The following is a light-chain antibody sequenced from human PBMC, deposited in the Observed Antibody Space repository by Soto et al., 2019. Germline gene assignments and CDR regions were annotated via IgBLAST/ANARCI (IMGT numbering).Light chain of an antibody. Sequence: DMQMTQSPSSLSASVGDRATITCRASQGISNYLAWYQQKPGKVPKLLIYTASTWQSGFPARFSGSGSGTDFTLTISSLQPEDVATYYCQKYNSAPYTFGQGTNLEIK. CDR3: QKYNSAPYT. J-gene: IGKJ2*01. V-gene: IGKV1-27*01. CDR2: TAS. CDR1: QGISNY.